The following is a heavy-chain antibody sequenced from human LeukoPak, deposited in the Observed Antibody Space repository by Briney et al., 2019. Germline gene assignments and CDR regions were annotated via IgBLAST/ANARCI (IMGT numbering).Heavy chain of an antibody. V-gene: IGHV3-7*01. CDR1: GFAFSSNW. J-gene: IGHJ3*02. CDR3: ASGSGWISDI. Sequence: GGSLRLSCAASGFAFSSNWMNWVRQASGKGLEWVANIKQDGSEKYYVDSVKGRFTISRDNAKNSLYLQMNSLRAEDTAVYYCASGSGWISDIWGQGTMVTVSS. CDR2: IKQDGSEK. D-gene: IGHD6-19*01.